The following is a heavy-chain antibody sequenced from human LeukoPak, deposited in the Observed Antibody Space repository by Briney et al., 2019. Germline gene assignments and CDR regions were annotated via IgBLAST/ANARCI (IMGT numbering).Heavy chain of an antibody. D-gene: IGHD2-15*01. V-gene: IGHV3-30*02. Sequence: GGSLRLSCAASGFTFSSYGMHWFRQAQGKGLEWVAFTRYDGSIKYYVDSVKGRFTISRDNPKNTLYLQMNSLRAEDTAVYYCAKDQPQYCSGGSCYPGGFDYWGQGTLVTVSP. CDR2: TRYDGSIK. CDR3: AKDQPQYCSGGSCYPGGFDY. CDR1: GFTFSSYG. J-gene: IGHJ4*02.